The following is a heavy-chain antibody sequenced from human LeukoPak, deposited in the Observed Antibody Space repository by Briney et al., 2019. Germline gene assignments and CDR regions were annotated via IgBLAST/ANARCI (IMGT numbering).Heavy chain of an antibody. J-gene: IGHJ4*02. CDR1: GFCISTYG. D-gene: IGHD6-13*01. CDR3: ARAQDSSSWYLDS. CDR2: LWYDGVNT. V-gene: IGHV3-33*01. Sequence: GGSLRLSCAASGFCISTYGMHWVRQAPGKGLEWVAVLWYDGVNTYYADSVKGRFTISRDNSKNTLYLQMNSLRAEDAAVYYCARAQDSSSWYLDSWGQGTLVTVSS.